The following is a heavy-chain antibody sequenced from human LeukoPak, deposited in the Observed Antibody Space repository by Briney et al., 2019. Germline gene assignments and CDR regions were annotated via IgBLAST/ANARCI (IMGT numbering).Heavy chain of an antibody. D-gene: IGHD4/OR15-4a*01. V-gene: IGHV3-48*03. CDR2: ISSSGSTI. Sequence: GGSLRLSCAASGFTFSSYEMNWVRQAPGKGLEWVSYISSSGSTIYYADSVKGRFTISRDNAKNSLYLQMNSLRAEDTAAYYCARGLGGRMVETYYYGMDVWGQGTTVTVSS. CDR1: GFTFSSYE. CDR3: ARGLGGRMVETYYYGMDV. J-gene: IGHJ6*02.